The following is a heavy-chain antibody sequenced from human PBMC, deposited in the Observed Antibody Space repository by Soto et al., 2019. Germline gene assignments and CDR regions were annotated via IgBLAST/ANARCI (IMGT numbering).Heavy chain of an antibody. CDR2: IYYSGST. Sequence: SETLSLTCTVSGGSISSYYWSWIRQPPGKGLEWIGYIYYSGSTNYNPSLKSRVTISVDTSKNQFSLTLSSVPAADTAVYYCARRAGRALFDYWGHGTLVTVSS. CDR1: GGSISSYY. CDR3: ARRAGRALFDY. J-gene: IGHJ4*01. V-gene: IGHV4-59*08.